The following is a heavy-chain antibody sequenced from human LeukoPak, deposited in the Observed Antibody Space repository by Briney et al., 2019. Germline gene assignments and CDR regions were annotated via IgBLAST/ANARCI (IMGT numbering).Heavy chain of an antibody. D-gene: IGHD2-2*02. V-gene: IGHV3-21*04. CDR1: GFTFSSYS. CDR3: ARSSKPPVPAAIKGGDYYYMDV. CDR2: ISSSSRYI. Sequence: GGSLRLSCAASGFTFSSYSMNWVRQAPGKGLEWVSSISSSSRYIYYADSVKGRFTISRDNSKNTLYLQMNSLRAEDTAVYYCARSSKPPVPAAIKGGDYYYMDVWGKGTTVTVSS. J-gene: IGHJ6*03.